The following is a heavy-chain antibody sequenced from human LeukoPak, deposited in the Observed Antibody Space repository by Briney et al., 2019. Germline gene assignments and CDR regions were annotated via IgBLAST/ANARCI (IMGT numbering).Heavy chain of an antibody. CDR1: GFTFSSYS. V-gene: IGHV3-21*01. D-gene: IGHD3-22*01. CDR2: VSSSSSYI. CDR3: ARNYDSSGFRFDY. Sequence: GGSLRLSCAASGFTFSSYSMNWVRQAPGKGLEWVSSVSSSSSYIYYADSVKGRFTISRDNAKNSLYLQMNSLRAEDTAVYYCARNYDSSGFRFDYWGQGTLVTVSP. J-gene: IGHJ4*02.